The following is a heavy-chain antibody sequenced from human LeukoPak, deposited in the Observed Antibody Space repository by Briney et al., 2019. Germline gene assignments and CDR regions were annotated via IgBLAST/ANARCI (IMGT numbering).Heavy chain of an antibody. CDR1: GDSVSSNSAA. CDR2: TYYRSKWYN. Sequence: SQTLSLTCDISGDSVSSNSAAWNWIRQPPSRGLEWLGRTYYRSKWYNDYAVSVKSRLSINADASKNQFSLQLNSVTPEDTAVYYCARSSGANTAFNIWGQGTMVTVSS. D-gene: IGHD6-25*01. V-gene: IGHV6-1*01. J-gene: IGHJ3*02. CDR3: ARSSGANTAFNI.